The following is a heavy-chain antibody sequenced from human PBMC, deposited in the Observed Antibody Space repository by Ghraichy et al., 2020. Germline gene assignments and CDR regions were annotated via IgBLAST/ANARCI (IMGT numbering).Heavy chain of an antibody. CDR3: AHRLVGRGRIDY. CDR1: GFSLSTSGVG. CDR2: IYWDDDK. D-gene: IGHD1-26*01. Sequence: SGPTLVKPTQTLTLTCTFSGFSLSTSGVGVGWIRQPPGKALEWLALIYWDDDKRYSPSLKSRLTITKDTSKNQVVLTMTNMDPVDTATYYCAHRLVGRGRIDYWGQGTLVTVSS. J-gene: IGHJ4*02. V-gene: IGHV2-5*02.